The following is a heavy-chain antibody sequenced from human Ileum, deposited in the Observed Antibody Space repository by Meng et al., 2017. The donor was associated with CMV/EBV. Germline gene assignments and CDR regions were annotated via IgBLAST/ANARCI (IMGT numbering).Heavy chain of an antibody. D-gene: IGHD4-23*01. CDR2: TYTGGTT. CDR3: ARSTVVNVGGF. Sequence: SCAASGFSVSSDFVSWVRQAPGKGLEWVSITYTGGTTYYAASVKGRFTISIDDSKNTLCLQMNSLRTEDTAVYYCARSTVVNVGGFWGRGKPVNGAS. V-gene: IGHV3-66*02. CDR1: GFSVSSDF. J-gene: IGHJ4*01.